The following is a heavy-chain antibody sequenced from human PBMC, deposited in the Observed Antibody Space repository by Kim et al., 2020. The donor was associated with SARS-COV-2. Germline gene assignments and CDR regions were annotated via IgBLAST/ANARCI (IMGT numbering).Heavy chain of an antibody. CDR3: AKDIGPNWYVAARPAN. CDR1: GFTFDDYA. Sequence: GGSLRLSCAASGFTFDDYAMHWVRQAPGKGLEWVSGISWNSGSIGYADSVKGRFTISRDNAKNSLYLQMNSLRAEDTALYYCAKDIGPNWYVAARPANWGQGTMVTVSS. V-gene: IGHV3-9*01. J-gene: IGHJ3*01. CDR2: ISWNSGSI. D-gene: IGHD6-6*01.